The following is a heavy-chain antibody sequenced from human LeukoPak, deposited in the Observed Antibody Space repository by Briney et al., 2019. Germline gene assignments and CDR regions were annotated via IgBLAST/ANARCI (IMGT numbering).Heavy chain of an antibody. J-gene: IGHJ3*02. CDR2: IDLDGSKR. Sequence: GGSLRRSCAASGFTFSHYWMTWVRQAPGRGLEWVANIDLDGSKRDYLGSVRGRFIISRDNAKNSLYLQMISLRAEDTAVYYCATDKALHAFDIWGQGTMVTVYS. D-gene: IGHD2-15*01. CDR3: ATDKALHAFDI. CDR1: GFTFSHYW. V-gene: IGHV3-7*03.